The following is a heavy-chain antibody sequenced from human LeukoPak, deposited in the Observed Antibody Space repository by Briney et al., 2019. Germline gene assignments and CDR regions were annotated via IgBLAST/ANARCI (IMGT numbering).Heavy chain of an antibody. V-gene: IGHV4-4*02. CDR3: ASHKGF. CDR1: GDSINSLDL. Sequence: PSGTLSLTCTVSGDSINSLDLWSWVRQPPGKGLEWIGEMYLSGTTHSNPSVKSRVTISIDKSKSQFSLKLSSVTAADTAVYYCASHKGFWGQGTLVTVSS. CDR2: MYLSGTT. J-gene: IGHJ4*02.